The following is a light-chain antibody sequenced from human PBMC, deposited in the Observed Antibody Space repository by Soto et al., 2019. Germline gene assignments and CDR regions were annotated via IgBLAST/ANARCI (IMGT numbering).Light chain of an antibody. Sequence: DVQMTQSPSTLSASVGDRVTITCRASQSINSWLAWYQQKPGKAPKVLVYKASNLENGVPSRFSGSQSGTELTLTISSLQPDDFATYFCQEYTGRSRAFGQGTTVEVK. CDR1: QSINSW. CDR3: QEYTGRSRA. J-gene: IGKJ1*01. CDR2: KAS. V-gene: IGKV1-5*03.